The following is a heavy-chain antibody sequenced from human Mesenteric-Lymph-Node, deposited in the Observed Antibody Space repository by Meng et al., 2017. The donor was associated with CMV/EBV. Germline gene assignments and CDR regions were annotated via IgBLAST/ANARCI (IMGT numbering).Heavy chain of an antibody. D-gene: IGHD3-10*01. J-gene: IGHJ4*02. V-gene: IGHV3-23*03. CDR2: IYSGGDST. CDR1: GFTLSTYA. CDR3: AKDHYYFGSGTYVGPIDY. Sequence: GESLKISCVASGFTLSTYAMSWVRQAPGKGLEWVSVIYSGGDSTFYADSVKGRFTISRDNSKNTLYLQMSSLRVEDTAVYYCAKDHYYFGSGTYVGPIDYWGQGTRVTVSS.